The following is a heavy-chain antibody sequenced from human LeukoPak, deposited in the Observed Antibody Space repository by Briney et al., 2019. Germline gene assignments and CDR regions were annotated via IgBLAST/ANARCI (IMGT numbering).Heavy chain of an antibody. CDR2: FDPEDGET. Sequence: ASVKVSCKVSGYTLTELSMHWVRQAPGKGLEWMGGFDPEDGETIYVQKFQGRVTITRDTPASTVYMELSSLRSEDTAIYYCARDRGNYLLPYWGQGTLVTVSS. V-gene: IGHV1-24*01. J-gene: IGHJ4*02. D-gene: IGHD1-26*01. CDR1: GYTLTELS. CDR3: ARDRGNYLLPY.